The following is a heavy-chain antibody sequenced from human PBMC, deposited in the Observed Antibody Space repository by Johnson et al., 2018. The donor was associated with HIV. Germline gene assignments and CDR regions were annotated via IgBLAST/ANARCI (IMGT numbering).Heavy chain of an antibody. J-gene: IGHJ3*02. CDR3: AKGGVGRDGNRDAFDI. V-gene: IGHV3-13*01. CDR2: IGTDGGTT. Sequence: VQVVESGGGLVQPGGSLRLSCAASGFTFSSYDMHWVRQATGKGLEWVSAIGTDGGTTDYAAPVQGRFFISRDDSKNTLYLQMNSLRREETAVYYWAKGGVGRDGNRDAFDIWGQGTMVTVSS. CDR1: GFTFSSYD. D-gene: IGHD5-24*01.